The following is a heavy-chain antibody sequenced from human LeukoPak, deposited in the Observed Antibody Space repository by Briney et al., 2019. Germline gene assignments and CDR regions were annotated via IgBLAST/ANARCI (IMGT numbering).Heavy chain of an antibody. V-gene: IGHV3-11*06. CDR1: GFTFSDYY. CDR3: ARGSEDGDYEDYFDY. J-gene: IGHJ4*02. Sequence: GGSLRLSCAASGFTFSDYYMSWIRQAPGKGLEWVSYISTSSTYSDYADSVKGRFTISRDNAKNSLYLQMNSLEAEDTAVYYCARGSEDGDYEDYFDYWGQGTLVTVSS. CDR2: ISTSSTYS. D-gene: IGHD4-17*01.